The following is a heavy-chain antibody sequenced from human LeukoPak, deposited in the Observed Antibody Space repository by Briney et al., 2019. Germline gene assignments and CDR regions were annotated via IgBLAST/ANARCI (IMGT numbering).Heavy chain of an antibody. J-gene: IGHJ4*02. CDR2: IYYSGST. Sequence: KSAQTLSLICTVPGGPISSNYWSWIRQPAGKGLEWFGYIYYSGSTNYNPSLKSRVTISVDTSKNQFSLKLSSVTAADTAVYYCARDYCSGGSCYSSVGFDYWGQGTLVAVSS. CDR3: ARDYCSGGSCYSSVGFDY. V-gene: IGHV4-59*01. D-gene: IGHD2-15*01. CDR1: GGPISSNY.